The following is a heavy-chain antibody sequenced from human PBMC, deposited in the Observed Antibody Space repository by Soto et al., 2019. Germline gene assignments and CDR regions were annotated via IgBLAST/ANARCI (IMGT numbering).Heavy chain of an antibody. CDR2: IYFTGST. CDR3: TRGPPRVQWFDP. J-gene: IGHJ5*02. CDR1: GGAVSSGTYY. Sequence: SEPLSLTCTVSGGAVSSGTYYWSWIRQPPGKGLEWIGRIYFTGSTNYNPSLKSRVTMSLDTSRNQFSLKLSSVTAADAAVYYCTRGPPRVQWFDPWGLGTLVTVSS. V-gene: IGHV4-61*01.